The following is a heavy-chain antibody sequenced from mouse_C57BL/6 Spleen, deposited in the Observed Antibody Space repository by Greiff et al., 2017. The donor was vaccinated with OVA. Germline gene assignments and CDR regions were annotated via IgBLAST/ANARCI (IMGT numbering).Heavy chain of an antibody. Sequence: QVQLQQSGPELVKPGASVKISCKASGYAFSSSWMNWVKQRPGKGLEWIGRIYPGDGDTNYNGKFKGKATLTADKSSSTAYMQLSSLTSEDSAVYFGARSGSSYLDYAMDDWGQGTSVTVSS. CDR2: IYPGDGDT. CDR1: GYAFSSSW. CDR3: ARSGSSYLDYAMDD. D-gene: IGHD1-1*01. J-gene: IGHJ4*01. V-gene: IGHV1-82*01.